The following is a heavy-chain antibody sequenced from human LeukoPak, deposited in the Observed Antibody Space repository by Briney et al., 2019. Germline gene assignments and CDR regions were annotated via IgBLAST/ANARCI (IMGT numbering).Heavy chain of an antibody. CDR1: GGSISSSSYY. J-gene: IGHJ4*02. D-gene: IGHD2/OR15-2a*01. CDR2: IYYSGST. Sequence: PSETLSLTCTVSGGSISSSSYYWGWIRQPPGKGLEWIGSIYYSGSTYYNPSLKSRVTISVDTSKNQFSLKLSSVTAADTAVYYCARGNRMYYFDYWGQGTLVTVSS. CDR3: ARGNRMYYFDY. V-gene: IGHV4-39*07.